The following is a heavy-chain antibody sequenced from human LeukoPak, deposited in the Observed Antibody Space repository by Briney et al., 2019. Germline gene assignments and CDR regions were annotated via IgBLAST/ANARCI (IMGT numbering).Heavy chain of an antibody. D-gene: IGHD6-19*01. J-gene: IGHJ4*02. Sequence: SETLSLTCAVYGGSFSGYYWSWIRQPPGKGLEWIGEINHSGSTNYNPSLKSRVTISVGTSKNQFSLKLSSVTAADTAVYYCARGRAVAGPFDYWGQGTLVTVSS. CDR3: ARGRAVAGPFDY. CDR2: INHSGST. CDR1: GGSFSGYY. V-gene: IGHV4-34*01.